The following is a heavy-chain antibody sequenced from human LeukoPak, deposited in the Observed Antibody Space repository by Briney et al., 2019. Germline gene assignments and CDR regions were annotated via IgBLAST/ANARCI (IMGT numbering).Heavy chain of an antibody. CDR3: AKCMVVVAATAPFDY. V-gene: IGHV1-69*05. J-gene: IGHJ4*02. Sequence: SVKVSCKASGGTFSSYAISWVRQAPGQGLEWMGGIIPIFGTANYAQKFQGRVTMTRDTSTSTVYMELSSLRSEDTAVYYCAKCMVVVAATAPFDYWGQGTLVTVSS. CDR2: IIPIFGTA. D-gene: IGHD2-15*01. CDR1: GGTFSSYA.